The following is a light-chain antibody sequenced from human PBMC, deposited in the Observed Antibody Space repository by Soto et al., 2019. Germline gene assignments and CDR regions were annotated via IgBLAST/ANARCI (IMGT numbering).Light chain of an antibody. J-gene: IGKJ5*01. CDR1: QGVNSY. V-gene: IGKV1-9*01. CDR2: AAS. CDR3: QQHNSYPIT. Sequence: DIQLTQSPSFLSASVGDRVTITCRASQGVNSYLAWYQQKPGKAPKLLIYAASTLQSGVTSSFSGSGSGTEFTITISSLQAEDVATYYCQQHNSYPITFGQGTRLEIK.